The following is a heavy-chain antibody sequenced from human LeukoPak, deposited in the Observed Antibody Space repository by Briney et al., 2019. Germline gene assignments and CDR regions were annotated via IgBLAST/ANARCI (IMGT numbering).Heavy chain of an antibody. CDR1: GYSFTTYG. J-gene: IGHJ4*02. Sequence: ASVKVSCKASGYSFTTYGITWVRQAPGQGLEWMGWTSAFNGNTNYAQKLQGRVTMTTDTSTSTAYMELRSLRSDDAAVYYCARDFCSSTSCYFDSWGQGTLVTVSS. CDR2: TSAFNGNT. D-gene: IGHD2-2*01. CDR3: ARDFCSSTSCYFDS. V-gene: IGHV1-18*01.